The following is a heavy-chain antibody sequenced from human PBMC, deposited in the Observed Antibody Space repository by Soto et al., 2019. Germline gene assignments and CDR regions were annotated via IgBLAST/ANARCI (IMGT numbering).Heavy chain of an antibody. CDR2: IKQDGSEK. D-gene: IGHD1-7*01. CDR3: ARESAWGGLELLWWFDP. Sequence: EVQLVESGGGLVQPGGSLRLSCAASGFTFSSYWMSWVRQAPGKGLEWVANIKQDGSEKYYVDSVKGRFTISRDNAKNSLYLQMNSLRAEDTAVYYCARESAWGGLELLWWFDPWGQGTLVTVSS. CDR1: GFTFSSYW. V-gene: IGHV3-7*01. J-gene: IGHJ5*02.